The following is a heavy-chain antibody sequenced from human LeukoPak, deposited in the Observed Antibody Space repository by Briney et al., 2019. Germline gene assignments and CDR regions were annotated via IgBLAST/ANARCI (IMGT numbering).Heavy chain of an antibody. V-gene: IGHV1-18*01. CDR2: ISAYNGNT. Sequence: GASVKVSCKASGYTFTSYGISWVRQAPGQGLEWMGWISAYNGNTNYAQKLQGRVTMTTDTSTSTAYMELRSLRSDDTAVYYCASLIEYSSSRVRTDHAFDIWGQGTMVTVSS. J-gene: IGHJ3*02. CDR3: ASLIEYSSSRVRTDHAFDI. D-gene: IGHD6-6*01. CDR1: GYTFTSYG.